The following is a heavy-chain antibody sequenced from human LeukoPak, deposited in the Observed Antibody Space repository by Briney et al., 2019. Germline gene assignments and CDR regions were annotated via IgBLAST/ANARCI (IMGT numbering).Heavy chain of an antibody. V-gene: IGHV3-74*01. D-gene: IGHD6-19*01. J-gene: IGHJ3*02. CDR1: GFTFSSYW. Sequence: PGGSLRLSCVASGFTFSSYWMHWVRQDPRKGLVWVSRINGDGRNINYADSVRGRFTISRDNAKNSLYLQMNSLRPEDTGMYYCAKDVTSSGWEDDGFDIWGQGTMVTVSS. CDR3: AKDVTSSGWEDDGFDI. CDR2: INGDGRNI.